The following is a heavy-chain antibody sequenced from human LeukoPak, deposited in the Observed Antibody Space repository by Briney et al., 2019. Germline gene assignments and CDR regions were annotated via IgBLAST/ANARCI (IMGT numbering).Heavy chain of an antibody. CDR3: ARSFFYGSGYYVY. Sequence: GRSLRHSCAASGFTFSRYWMSWVRQAPGKGLEWVSNIKQDGSEKYYVDSVKVRFTISRDNAKNSLSLQMNSLRAEDTAVYYCARSFFYGSGYYVYWGRGTLVTVSS. CDR2: IKQDGSEK. CDR1: GFTFSRYW. V-gene: IGHV3-7*01. D-gene: IGHD3-22*01. J-gene: IGHJ4*02.